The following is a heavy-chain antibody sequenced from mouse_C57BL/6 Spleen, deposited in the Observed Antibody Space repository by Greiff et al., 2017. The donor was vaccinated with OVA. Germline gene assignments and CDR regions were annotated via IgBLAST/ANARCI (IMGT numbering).Heavy chain of an antibody. J-gene: IGHJ4*01. CDR1: GFSLTSYG. D-gene: IGHD1-1*01. CDR2: IWRGGST. Sequence: VQGVESGPGLVQPSQSLSITCTVSGFSLTSYGVHWVRQSPGKGLEWLGVIWRGGSTDYNAAFMSRLSITKDNSKSQVFFKMNSLQADDTAIYYCAKRNYGSSNYAMDYWGQGTSVTVSS. V-gene: IGHV2-5*01. CDR3: AKRNYGSSNYAMDY.